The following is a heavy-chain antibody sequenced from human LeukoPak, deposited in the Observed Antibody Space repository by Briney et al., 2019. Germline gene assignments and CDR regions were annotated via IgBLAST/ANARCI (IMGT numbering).Heavy chain of an antibody. CDR3: ARHGNGITTNWFDP. V-gene: IGHV4-39*01. CDR1: GGSISSSSYY. D-gene: IGHD1-1*01. J-gene: IGHJ5*02. Sequence: SETLSLTCTVSGGSISSSSYYWGWIRQPPGKGLEWIGSIYYSGSTYYNPSLKSRVTISVDTSKSQFSLKLSSVTAADTAVYYCARHGNGITTNWFDPWGQGTLVTVSS. CDR2: IYYSGST.